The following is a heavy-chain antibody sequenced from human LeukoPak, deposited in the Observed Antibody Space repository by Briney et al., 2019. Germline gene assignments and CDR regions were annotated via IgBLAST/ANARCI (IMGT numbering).Heavy chain of an antibody. J-gene: IGHJ3*02. CDR1: GYTFTGYY. V-gene: IGHV1-2*02. CDR3: ARGPLVGGVIVSPSGDAFDI. Sequence: ASVKVSCKASGYTFTGYYMHWVRQAPGQGLEWMVWINPNSGGTNYAQKFQGRVTMTRDTSISTAYMELSRLRSDDTAVYYCARGPLVGGVIVSPSGDAFDIWGQGTMVTVSS. D-gene: IGHD3-16*02. CDR2: INPNSGGT.